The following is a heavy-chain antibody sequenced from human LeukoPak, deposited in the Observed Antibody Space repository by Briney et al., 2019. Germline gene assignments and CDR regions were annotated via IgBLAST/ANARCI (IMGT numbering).Heavy chain of an antibody. CDR1: GYTFTGYY. J-gene: IGHJ6*02. Sequence: GASVKVSCKASGYTFTGYYMHWVRQAPGQGLEWMGWINPNSGGTNYAQKFQGRVTMTGDTSISTAYMEVSRLRSDDTAVYYCARLETAAAGSYYYGMDVWGQGTTVTVSS. CDR3: ARLETAAAGSYYYGMDV. V-gene: IGHV1-2*02. D-gene: IGHD6-13*01. CDR2: INPNSGGT.